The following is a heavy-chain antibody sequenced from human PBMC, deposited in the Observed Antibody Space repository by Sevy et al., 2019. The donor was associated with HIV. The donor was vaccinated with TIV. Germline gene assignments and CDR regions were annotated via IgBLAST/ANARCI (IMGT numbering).Heavy chain of an antibody. Sequence: GGCLRLSCAASGFTFSSYSMNWVRQAPGKGLEWVSSISSSSSYIYYADSVKGRFTISRDNAKNSLYLQMNSLRAEDTAVYYCARDKKYTVTTSSRRWDNYYYYYGMDVWGQGTTVTVSS. CDR3: ARDKKYTVTTSSRRWDNYYYYYGMDV. CDR1: GFTFSSYS. CDR2: ISSSSSYI. D-gene: IGHD4-4*01. J-gene: IGHJ6*02. V-gene: IGHV3-21*01.